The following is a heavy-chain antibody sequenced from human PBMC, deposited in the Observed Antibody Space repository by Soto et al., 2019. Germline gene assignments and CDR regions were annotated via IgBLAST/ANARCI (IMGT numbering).Heavy chain of an antibody. CDR1: GYRFTSYW. CDR3: ARKDKSGYFNWFDP. J-gene: IGHJ5*02. V-gene: IGHV5-51*01. Sequence: PGESLKISCRTSGYRFTSYWIAWVRQMPGKGLEWMGIIFPSDSDTRYSPSFQGQVTISADRSTSTAFLQWASLKASDTAVYFCARKDKSGYFNWFDPWGRAPWSPSPQ. CDR2: IFPSDSDT. D-gene: IGHD3-22*01.